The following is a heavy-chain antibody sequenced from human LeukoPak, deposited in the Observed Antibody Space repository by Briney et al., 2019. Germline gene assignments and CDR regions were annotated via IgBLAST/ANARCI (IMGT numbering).Heavy chain of an antibody. Sequence: PSETLSLTCTLSGGSISSSSFYWGWIRQPPGKGLECIGTIYYSGITYYNSSLKSRVTISVDTSKNQFSLKLSCVTAADTAVYFCARSGAAAGRPDAFDIWGQGTMVTVSS. D-gene: IGHD6-13*01. CDR3: ARSGAAAGRPDAFDI. CDR1: GGSISSSSFY. J-gene: IGHJ3*02. CDR2: IYYSGIT. V-gene: IGHV4-39*07.